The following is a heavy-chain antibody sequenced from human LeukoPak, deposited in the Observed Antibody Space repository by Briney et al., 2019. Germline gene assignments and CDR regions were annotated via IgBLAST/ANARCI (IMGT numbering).Heavy chain of an antibody. J-gene: IGHJ3*02. CDR1: GGSLSSFF. V-gene: IGHV4-59*01. CDR2: IFYSGST. Sequence: PLGTLVLTCTVSGGSLSSFFWGWIPAPPRKGMGGGGDIFYSGSTNYNPSLKSRVTISVDTSKNQFSLKLSSVTAADTAVYYCARVGSSSPYPQLDAFDIWGQGTMVTVSS. D-gene: IGHD3-10*01. CDR3: ARVGSSSPYPQLDAFDI.